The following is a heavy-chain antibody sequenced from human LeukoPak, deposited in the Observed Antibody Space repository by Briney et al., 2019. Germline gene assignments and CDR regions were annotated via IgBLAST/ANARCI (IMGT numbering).Heavy chain of an antibody. CDR2: ISFDGSNK. Sequence: GGSLRLSCAASGFTFSSYGMQWVRQAPGKGLEWVAVISFDGSNKYYADSVKGRFTISRDNSKNTLCLQMNSLRVEDTAVYYCAAGLYFGDWWGQGTLVTVSS. CDR1: GFTFSSYG. D-gene: IGHD3-10*01. J-gene: IGHJ4*02. V-gene: IGHV3-30*03. CDR3: AAGLYFGDW.